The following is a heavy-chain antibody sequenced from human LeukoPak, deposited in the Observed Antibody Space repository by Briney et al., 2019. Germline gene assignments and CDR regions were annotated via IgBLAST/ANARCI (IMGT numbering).Heavy chain of an antibody. CDR2: IRDDGSTR. V-gene: IGHV3-30*02. D-gene: IGHD6-6*01. J-gene: IGHJ4*02. CDR1: GFTFSRYG. CDR3: ARDNEYSSSSLDY. Sequence: GGALRLSCAASGFTFSRYGLHWVRQAPGKGLEGVAFIRDDGSTRYYTDSVKGRFTISRDNSKNTLYLKMNSLRAAATAVYSCARDNEYSSSSLDYWGPRTLVTVSS.